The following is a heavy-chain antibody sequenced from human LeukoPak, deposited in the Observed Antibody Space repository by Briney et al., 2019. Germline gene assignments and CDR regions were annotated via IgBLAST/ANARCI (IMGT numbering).Heavy chain of an antibody. D-gene: IGHD2-2*01. J-gene: IGHJ6*03. CDR2: IIPIFGTA. Sequence: ASVKVSCKASGGTFSSYAISWVRQAPGQGLEWMGGIIPIFGTANYAQKFQGRVTITTDESTNTAYMELSSLRSEDTAVYYCARKYCSSTSCHPPYYYYYMDVWGKGTTVTVSS. V-gene: IGHV1-69*05. CDR3: ARKYCSSTSCHPPYYYYYMDV. CDR1: GGTFSSYA.